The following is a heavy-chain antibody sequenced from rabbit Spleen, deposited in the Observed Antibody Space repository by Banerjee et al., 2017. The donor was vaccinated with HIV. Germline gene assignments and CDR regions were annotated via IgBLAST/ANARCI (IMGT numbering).Heavy chain of an antibody. D-gene: IGHD1-1*01. CDR1: GVSFSSSSY. V-gene: IGHV1S40*01. J-gene: IGHJ6*01. CDR3: ARDTSSSFSSYGMDL. CDR2: IYAGSGGFT. Sequence: QSLEESGGDLVKPGASLTLTSTASGVSFSSSSYMCWVRQAPGKGLEWIACIYAGSGGFTYYASWAKGRFTISKTSSTTVTLQMTRLTAADTATYFCARDTSSSFSSYGMDLWGPGTLVTVS.